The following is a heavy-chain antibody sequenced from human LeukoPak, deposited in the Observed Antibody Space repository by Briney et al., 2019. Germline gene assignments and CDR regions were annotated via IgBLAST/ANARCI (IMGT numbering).Heavy chain of an antibody. CDR3: ARGLELLGEYYYYMDV. D-gene: IGHD1-7*01. J-gene: IGHJ6*03. V-gene: IGHV1-2*02. Sequence: GASVKVSCKASGYTFISYDINWVRQATGQGLEWMGWINPNSGGTNYAQKFQGRVTMTRDTSISTAYMELSRLRSDDTAVYYCARGLELLGEYYYYMDVWGKGTTVTVSS. CDR2: INPNSGGT. CDR1: GYTFISYD.